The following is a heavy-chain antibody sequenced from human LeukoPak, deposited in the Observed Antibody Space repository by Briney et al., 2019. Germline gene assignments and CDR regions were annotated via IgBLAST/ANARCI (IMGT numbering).Heavy chain of an antibody. D-gene: IGHD3-22*01. V-gene: IGHV1-2*02. Sequence: ASVKVSFKASGYTFTSYDINWVRQATGQGLEWMGWINPNSGGTNYAQKFQGRVTMTRDTSISTAYMELSRLRSDDTAVYYCARNYYDSSGYYSGWYFDLWGRGTLVTVSS. CDR1: GYTFTSYD. CDR2: INPNSGGT. CDR3: ARNYYDSSGYYSGWYFDL. J-gene: IGHJ2*01.